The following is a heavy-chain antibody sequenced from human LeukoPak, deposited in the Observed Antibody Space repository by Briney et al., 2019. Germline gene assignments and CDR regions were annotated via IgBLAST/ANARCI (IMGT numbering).Heavy chain of an antibody. CDR3: ARVGVVVVPAATHFDY. CDR2: INPNSGGT. D-gene: IGHD2-2*01. J-gene: IGHJ4*02. Sequence: GASVKVSCKASGYTFTGYYMHWVRQAPGQGLEWMEWINPNSGGTNYAQKFQGRVTMTRDTSISTAYMELSRLRSDDTAVYYCARVGVVVVPAATHFDYWGQGTLVTVSS. CDR1: GYTFTGYY. V-gene: IGHV1-2*02.